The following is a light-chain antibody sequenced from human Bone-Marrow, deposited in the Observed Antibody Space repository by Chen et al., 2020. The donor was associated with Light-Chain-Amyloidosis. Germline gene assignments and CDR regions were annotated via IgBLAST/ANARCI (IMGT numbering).Light chain of an antibody. J-gene: IGLJ2*01. CDR2: EVS. Sequence: QSALTRPASVSGSPGQSITISCTGTSRDIGTFNYVSWYQQHPGKAPQLIIFEVSNRPSGVSDRFSGSKSGNTASLTISGLQPGDEADFYCSSYTSTTTDVIFGGGTKLTVL. CDR3: SSYTSTTTDVI. V-gene: IGLV2-14*01. CDR1: SRDIGTFNY.